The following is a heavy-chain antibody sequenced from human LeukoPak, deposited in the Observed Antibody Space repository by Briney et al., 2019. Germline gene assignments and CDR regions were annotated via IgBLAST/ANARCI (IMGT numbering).Heavy chain of an antibody. Sequence: GASVKVSCKASGYTFTGYYMHWVRQAPGQGLEWMGWINPNSGGTNYAQKFQGWVTMTRDTSISTAYMELSRLRSDDTAVYYCARGTPSYDFWSGLEDYWGQGTLVTVSS. V-gene: IGHV1-2*04. CDR3: ARGTPSYDFWSGLEDY. CDR1: GYTFTGYY. D-gene: IGHD3-3*01. CDR2: INPNSGGT. J-gene: IGHJ4*02.